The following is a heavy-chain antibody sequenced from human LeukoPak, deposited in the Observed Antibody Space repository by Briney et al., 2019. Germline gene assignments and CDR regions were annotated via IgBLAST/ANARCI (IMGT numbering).Heavy chain of an antibody. J-gene: IGHJ5*01. Sequence: GGSLRLSCAASGFTFSSYAMSWVRQAPGKGLEWVSFIYSDNTHYSDSVKGRFTISRDNSKNTLYLQMNSLRAEDTAVYYCAKDDNWLQFESWGQGTLVTVSS. CDR1: GFTFSSYA. CDR3: AKDDNWLQFES. CDR2: IYSDNT. D-gene: IGHD5-24*01. V-gene: IGHV3-23*03.